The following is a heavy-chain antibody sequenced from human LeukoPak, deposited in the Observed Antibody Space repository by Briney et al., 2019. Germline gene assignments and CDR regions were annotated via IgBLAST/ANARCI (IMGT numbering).Heavy chain of an antibody. J-gene: IGHJ5*02. CDR3: ARGYTFDP. D-gene: IGHD1-1*01. CDR2: FSYSGST. CDR1: GDSISSYY. V-gene: IGHV4-39*07. Sequence: PSETLSLTCTVSGDSISSYYWGWIRQPPGKGLEWIGSFSYSGSTYYNPSLKSRVTISVDTSNNQFSLKLSSVTAADTAVYYCARGYTFDPWGQGTLVTVSS.